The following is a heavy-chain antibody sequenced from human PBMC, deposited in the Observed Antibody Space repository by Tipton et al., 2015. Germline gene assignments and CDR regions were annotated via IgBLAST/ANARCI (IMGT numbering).Heavy chain of an antibody. V-gene: IGHV5-51*01. CDR3: ARHVSFYYDTHGSDALDI. J-gene: IGHJ3*02. D-gene: IGHD3-22*01. CDR1: GYSFSNYW. Sequence: QLVQSGAEVKKPGESLKISCKGSGYSFSNYWIGWVRQMPGKGLEWVGIIHPSDSETKYSPSFEGLDTISADKSISTAYLHWSSLKASDTAMYYCARHVSFYYDTHGSDALDIWAQGTMVTVSS. CDR2: IHPSDSET.